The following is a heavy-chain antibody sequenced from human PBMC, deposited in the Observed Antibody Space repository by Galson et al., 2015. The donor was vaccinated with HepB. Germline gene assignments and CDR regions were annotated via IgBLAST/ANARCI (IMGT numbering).Heavy chain of an antibody. J-gene: IGHJ3*02. CDR1: GFTLSNYA. V-gene: IGHV3-23*01. D-gene: IGHD2-21*02. CDR3: ARRCGGDCHDAYDI. Sequence: SLRLSCAASGFTLSNYAMTWVRQAPGKGLEWVSVIIGNGGTAYYADSVKGRFTISRDNSKNTLFLQMNSLRAEDTAVYSCARRCGGDCHDAYDIWGQGTMVTVSS. CDR2: IIGNGGTA.